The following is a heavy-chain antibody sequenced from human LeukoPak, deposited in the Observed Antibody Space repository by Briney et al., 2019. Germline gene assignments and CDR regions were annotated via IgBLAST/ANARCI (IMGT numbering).Heavy chain of an antibody. D-gene: IGHD3-10*01. J-gene: IGHJ5*02. V-gene: IGHV1-2*02. CDR1: GYTFTGYY. Sequence: ASVKVSCKASGYTFTGYYMHWVRQAPGQGLEWMGWINPNSGGTNYAQKFQGRVTMTRDTPIRTAYMELSRLRSDDTAVYYCARSYYYGSGSYKGFNWFDPWGQGTLVTVSS. CDR2: INPNSGGT. CDR3: ARSYYYGSGSYKGFNWFDP.